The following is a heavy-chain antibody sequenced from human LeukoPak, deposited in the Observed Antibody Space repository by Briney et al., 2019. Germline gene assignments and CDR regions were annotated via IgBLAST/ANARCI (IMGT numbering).Heavy chain of an antibody. Sequence: SETLSLTCSVSAGSIYSYYWSWLRQPAGKGLEWIGRIYTSGSTNYNPSLKSRVTMSVDTSKNQFSLKLSSVTAADTAVYYCAGNQGTGVARDWYFDLWGRGTLVTVSS. CDR3: AGNQGTGVARDWYFDL. J-gene: IGHJ2*01. V-gene: IGHV4-4*07. D-gene: IGHD6-19*01. CDR1: AGSIYSYY. CDR2: IYTSGST.